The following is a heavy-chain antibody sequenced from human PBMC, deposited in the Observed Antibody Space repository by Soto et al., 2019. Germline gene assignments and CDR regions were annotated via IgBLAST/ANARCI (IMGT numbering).Heavy chain of an antibody. J-gene: IGHJ4*02. Sequence: QVLQQQGSSRILKPSETLSLTCTVSGGSFSGYACNWIRQSPGKGLEWIGEINHSGRANYSPSLKTRVTISVDASKTQFSLNVTSVTAADTAIYYCARGYGYFRQWGQGAQVAVSS. CDR3: ARGYGYFRQ. CDR2: INHSGRA. D-gene: IGHD3-22*01. CDR1: GGSFSGYA. V-gene: IGHV4-34*01.